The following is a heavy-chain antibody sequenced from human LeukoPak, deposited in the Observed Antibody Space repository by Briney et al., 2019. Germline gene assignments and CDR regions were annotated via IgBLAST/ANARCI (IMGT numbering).Heavy chain of an antibody. Sequence: GASVKISCKASGFTLTSYYFFWVRLAPGQGLEWMGILNPKTGTTGYAQKFQGRVSMTRDTSTSTVYMELSSLRSEDSAIYYCVRDQRRIEVAGHYSDYWGQGTLVTVSA. J-gene: IGHJ4*02. CDR1: GFTLTSYY. CDR3: VRDQRRIEVAGHYSDY. CDR2: LNPKTGTT. D-gene: IGHD6-19*01. V-gene: IGHV1-46*01.